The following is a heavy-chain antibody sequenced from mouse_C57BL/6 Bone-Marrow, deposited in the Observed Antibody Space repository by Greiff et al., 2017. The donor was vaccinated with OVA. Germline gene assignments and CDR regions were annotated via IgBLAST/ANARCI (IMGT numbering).Heavy chain of an antibody. CDR1: GYTFTSYW. J-gene: IGHJ4*01. V-gene: IGHV1-69*01. CDR2: IDPSDSYT. Sequence: VQLQQPGAELVMPGASVKLSCKASGYTFTSYWMHWVKQRPGQGLEWIGEIDPSDSYTNYNQKFKGKSTLTVDKSSSTAYMQLSSLTSEDSAVYYCEGGDFAMDYWGQGTSVTVSS. CDR3: EGGDFAMDY.